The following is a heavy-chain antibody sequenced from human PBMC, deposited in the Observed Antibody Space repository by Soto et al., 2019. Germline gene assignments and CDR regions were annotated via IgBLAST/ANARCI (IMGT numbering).Heavy chain of an antibody. CDR1: GFTFSDYG. Sequence: GGSLRLSCAVSGFTFSDYGMVWVRQAPGKGLEWVAVIWYDGSKKYHADSVQGRFTISRDNPKNSLYLQMNSLRAEDTAVYYCARRRGPDYDSSGYYFDHWGQGTLVTVSS. D-gene: IGHD3-22*01. CDR2: IWYDGSKK. CDR3: ARRRGPDYDSSGYYFDH. J-gene: IGHJ4*02. V-gene: IGHV3-33*01.